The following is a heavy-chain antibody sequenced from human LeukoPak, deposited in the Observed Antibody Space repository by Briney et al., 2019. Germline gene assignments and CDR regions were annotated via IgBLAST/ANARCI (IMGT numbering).Heavy chain of an antibody. Sequence: SETLSLTCAVSGGSTSSSNWWSWVRQPPGKGLEWIGEIYHSGSTNYNPSLKSRVTISVDTSKNQFSLKLSSVTAADTAVYYCARGPAQNYYGSGSYYKKFDYWGQGTLVTVSS. CDR2: IYHSGST. CDR1: GGSTSSSNW. CDR3: ARGPAQNYYGSGSYYKKFDY. D-gene: IGHD3-10*01. V-gene: IGHV4-4*02. J-gene: IGHJ4*02.